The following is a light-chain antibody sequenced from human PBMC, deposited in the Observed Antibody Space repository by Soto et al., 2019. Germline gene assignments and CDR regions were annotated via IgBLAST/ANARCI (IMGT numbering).Light chain of an antibody. V-gene: IGKV3-20*01. CDR1: QSVSSSY. Sequence: ETVLTQSPGTLSLSPGERVTLSCRASQSVSSSYLAWYQQKPGQAPRLLIYGASSRATGIPDRFSGSGSGTDFTLTITRLEPEDFAVYYCQHYRTSFGGGTKVEIK. CDR2: GAS. J-gene: IGKJ4*01. CDR3: QHYRTS.